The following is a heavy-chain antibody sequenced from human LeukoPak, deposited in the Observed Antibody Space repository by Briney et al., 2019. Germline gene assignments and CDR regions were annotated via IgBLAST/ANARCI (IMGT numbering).Heavy chain of an antibody. D-gene: IGHD2-21*01. CDR3: ANGDCRACRCSSGAY. V-gene: IGHV3-30*02. CDR2: TRDDGSKN. J-gene: IGHJ4*02. Sequence: PGESLTLSCVASGFPFRDYGMHWVRQVPGKGLEWLAYTRDDGSKNWYGDSVKGRFTISRDNPKNTLYLQMKSLRGEDTAVYYCANGDCRACRCSSGAYWGQGTLVTVSS. CDR1: GFPFRDYG.